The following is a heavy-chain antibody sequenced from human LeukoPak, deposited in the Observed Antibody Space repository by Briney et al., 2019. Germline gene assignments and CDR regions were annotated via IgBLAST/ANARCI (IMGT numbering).Heavy chain of an antibody. CDR1: GFTFSSYG. Sequence: GRSLRLSCAASGFTFSSYGVHWVRQAPGKGLEWVAVISYDGSNKYYADSVKGRFTISRDNSKNTLYLQMNSLRAEDTAVYYCAKPRGFGELFFDYWGQGTLVTVSS. D-gene: IGHD3-10*01. CDR3: AKPRGFGELFFDY. CDR2: ISYDGSNK. V-gene: IGHV3-30*18. J-gene: IGHJ4*02.